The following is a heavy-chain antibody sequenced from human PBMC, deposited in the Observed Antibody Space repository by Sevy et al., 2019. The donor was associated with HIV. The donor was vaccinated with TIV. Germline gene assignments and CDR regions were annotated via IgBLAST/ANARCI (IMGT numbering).Heavy chain of an antibody. J-gene: IGHJ4*02. Sequence: SATLSLTCAVSGGSNSRNNWWSWVRQPPGKGLEWIGGIYDSGDTNFNPTLKSRVTISLDKSKNQFCLKLTSLTAADTAVYYCAREGYYDVSGYPRQYFDYWGQGALVTVSS. CDR2: IYDSGDT. D-gene: IGHD3-22*01. CDR1: GGSNSRNNW. V-gene: IGHV4-4*02. CDR3: AREGYYDVSGYPRQYFDY.